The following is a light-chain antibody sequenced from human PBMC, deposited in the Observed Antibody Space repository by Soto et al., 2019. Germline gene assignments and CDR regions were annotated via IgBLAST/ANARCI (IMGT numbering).Light chain of an antibody. V-gene: IGLV2-11*01. J-gene: IGLJ2*01. CDR1: TSDVGGYVY. Sequence: QSVLTQPRSVSGSPGQSVTISCTGTTSDVGGYVYVSWYQQHPGKAPRLMIYDVTKRPSGVPDRFSGSKSGNTASLTIAGLQAEDEADYYCCSYAGVYTLLFGGGTQLTVL. CDR3: CSYAGVYTLL. CDR2: DVT.